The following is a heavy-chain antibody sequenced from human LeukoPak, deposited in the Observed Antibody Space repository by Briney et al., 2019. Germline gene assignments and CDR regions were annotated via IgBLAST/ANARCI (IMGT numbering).Heavy chain of an antibody. CDR1: GYTFTSYG. CDR2: ISAYNGNT. Sequence: GASVKVSCKASGYTFTSYGISWVRQAPGQGLEWMGWISAYNGNTNYAQKLQGRVTMTTDTSTSTAYMELSSLRSEDTAVYYCVSSYSSSWYYFDYWGQGTLVTVSS. D-gene: IGHD6-13*01. J-gene: IGHJ4*02. V-gene: IGHV1-18*01. CDR3: VSSYSSSWYYFDY.